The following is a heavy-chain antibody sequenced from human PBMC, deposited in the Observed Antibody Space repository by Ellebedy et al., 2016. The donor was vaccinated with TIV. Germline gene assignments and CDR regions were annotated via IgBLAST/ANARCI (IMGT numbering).Heavy chain of an antibody. CDR2: IFYRGNT. CDR1: GGSISSATYY. V-gene: IGHV4-31*02. Sequence: SETLSLXCTVSGGSISSATYYWSWIRQHPGKGLEWIGYIFYRGNTHYNPSLKSRLTVSVDTSKNQFSLTLSSVTVADTAVYYCARLHRAGGWYFDYWGQGSLVTVSS. D-gene: IGHD6-19*01. CDR3: ARLHRAGGWYFDY. J-gene: IGHJ4*02.